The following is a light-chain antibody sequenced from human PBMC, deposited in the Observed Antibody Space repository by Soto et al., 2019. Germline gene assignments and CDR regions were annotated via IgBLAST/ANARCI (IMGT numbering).Light chain of an antibody. CDR2: GAS. Sequence: EIVITQSPATLSVSPGERATLSCRASQSVSSNLAWYQQKPGQAPRLRIYGASTRAAAIPARFSGSGSGTDFPLTISSLEREDFGFYYWQQCSNWPSTFRHGTKVDI. CDR1: QSVSSN. CDR3: QQCSNWPST. V-gene: IGKV3D-15*01. J-gene: IGKJ1*01.